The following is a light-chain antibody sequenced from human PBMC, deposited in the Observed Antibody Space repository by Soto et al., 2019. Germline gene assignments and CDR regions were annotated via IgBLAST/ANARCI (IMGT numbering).Light chain of an antibody. CDR1: QSVSSLY. J-gene: IGKJ1*01. V-gene: IGKV3-20*01. Sequence: LKQAAGTGALNTGKRSALASMCIQSVSSLYLAWYQQRPGQAPRLLIYGTSIRATGIPERLSGSGSGTDFTLTITRLEPEDFGVYYCQRFATSPPWKFGQGTKLDIK. CDR2: GTS. CDR3: QRFATSPPWK.